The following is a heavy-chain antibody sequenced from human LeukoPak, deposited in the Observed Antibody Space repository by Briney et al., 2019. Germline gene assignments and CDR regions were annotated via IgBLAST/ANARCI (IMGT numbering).Heavy chain of an antibody. CDR1: GLTFSNAW. J-gene: IGHJ4*02. CDR2: IKSKTDGGTT. Sequence: GGSLRLSCAASGLTFSNAWMSWVRQAPGKGVEWVGRIKSKTDGGTTDYAAPVKGRFTFSRDDSKNTLYLQMNSLKTEDTAVYYCTTGVMITLGGVIVKTFDYWGQGTLVTVSS. V-gene: IGHV3-15*01. CDR3: TTGVMITLGGVIVKTFDY. D-gene: IGHD3-16*02.